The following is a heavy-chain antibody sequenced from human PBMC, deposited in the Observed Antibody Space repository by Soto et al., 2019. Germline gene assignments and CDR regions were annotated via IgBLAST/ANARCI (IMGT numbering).Heavy chain of an antibody. D-gene: IGHD3-3*01. CDR2: IYYSGST. V-gene: IGHV4-59*01. CDR1: GGSISSYY. CDR3: ARGNFWSGYLSSGWFGP. Sequence: SDTLSLTCTVSGGSISSYYWSWIRQPPGKGLEWIGYIYYSGSTNYNPSLKSRVTISVDTSKNQFSLKLSSVTAADTAVYYCARGNFWSGYLSSGWFGPWGQGTLVTVSS. J-gene: IGHJ5*02.